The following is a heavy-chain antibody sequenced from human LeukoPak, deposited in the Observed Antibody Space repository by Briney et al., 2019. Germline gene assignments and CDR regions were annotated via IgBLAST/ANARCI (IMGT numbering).Heavy chain of an antibody. V-gene: IGHV3-23*01. CDR2: ISCSGGST. Sequence: GESLRLSCAASGFTFSSYAMSWVRQAPGKGLEWVSGISCSGGSTYYADSVKGRFTISRDNSKNTVYLQMNSLRAEDTAAYYCAKGTGYYGWGSHFDYWGQGALVTVSS. D-gene: IGHD3-10*01. CDR1: GFTFSSYA. J-gene: IGHJ4*02. CDR3: AKGTGYYGWGSHFDY.